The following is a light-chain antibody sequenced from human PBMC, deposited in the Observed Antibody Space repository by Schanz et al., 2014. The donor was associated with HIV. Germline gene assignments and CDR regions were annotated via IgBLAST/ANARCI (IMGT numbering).Light chain of an antibody. CDR2: KAS. CDR1: QSVTNW. CDR3: QQYDSYPGT. Sequence: DIQMTQSPSSVSASVGDRVTITCRASQSVTNWLAWYQQKPGKAPKLLIYKASSLESGVPSRFSGSGSGTEFTLTINSLQRDDFAIYSCQQYDSYPGTFGQGTRVDTK. V-gene: IGKV1-5*03. J-gene: IGKJ1*01.